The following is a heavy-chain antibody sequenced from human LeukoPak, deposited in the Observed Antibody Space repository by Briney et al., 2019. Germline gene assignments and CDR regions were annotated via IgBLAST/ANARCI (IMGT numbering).Heavy chain of an antibody. J-gene: IGHJ4*02. Sequence: PGGSLRLSWAASGFTFHDYAMHRVRQAPGKGLEWVSGISWNSGSIGYADSLKGRFTISRDNAKNSLYLQMNSLRAEDTALYYCAKDEYSYCPKNFDYWGQGTLVTVSS. D-gene: IGHD5-18*01. CDR1: GFTFHDYA. CDR2: ISWNSGSI. V-gene: IGHV3-9*01. CDR3: AKDEYSYCPKNFDY.